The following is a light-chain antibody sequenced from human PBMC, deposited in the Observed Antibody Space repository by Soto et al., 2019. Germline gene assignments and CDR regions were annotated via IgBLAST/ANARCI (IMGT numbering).Light chain of an antibody. Sequence: QSVLTQPPSASGTPGQRVTISCSGSSSNIGSNYVYWYQQLPGTAPKLLIYRNNHRPSGVPDRFSGSKSGTSASLAISGLRSEDEADYYCAAWDDSLSGRWVFGGGTKVTVL. CDR2: RNN. V-gene: IGLV1-47*01. CDR1: SSNIGSNY. CDR3: AAWDDSLSGRWV. J-gene: IGLJ3*02.